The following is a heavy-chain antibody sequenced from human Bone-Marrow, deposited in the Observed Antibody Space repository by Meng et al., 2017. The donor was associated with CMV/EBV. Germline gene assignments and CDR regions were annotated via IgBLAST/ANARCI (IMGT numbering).Heavy chain of an antibody. J-gene: IGHJ4*02. CDR3: ASSFTVAYFDY. D-gene: IGHD4-11*01. CDR1: GLTFSTSW. V-gene: IGHV3-7*01. CDR2: IKEDGSEK. Sequence: GESLKISCRDSGLTFSTSWMTWVRQAPGKGLEWVANIKEDGSEKNYVDSVKGRFTISRDNARNSLYLQMNSLRAEDTAVYYCASSFTVAYFDYWGQGTLVTVSS.